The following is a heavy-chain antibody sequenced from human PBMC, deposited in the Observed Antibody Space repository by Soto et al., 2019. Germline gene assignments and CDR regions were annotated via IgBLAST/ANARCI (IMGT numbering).Heavy chain of an antibody. J-gene: IGHJ4*02. D-gene: IGHD3-9*01. CDR3: ATERYCDLLTRFPLGDYFDH. CDR2: IKSESDGGTT. CDR1: GFTFANAW. Sequence: PGGSLRLSCATFGFTFANAWMTWFRQAPGKGLGCIGRIKSESDGGTTDYGAAVKGRFSISRDDPNNTLHLQMDSLKVADTAVYYCATERYCDLLTRFPLGDYFDHWGQGILVTVSS. V-gene: IGHV3-15*01.